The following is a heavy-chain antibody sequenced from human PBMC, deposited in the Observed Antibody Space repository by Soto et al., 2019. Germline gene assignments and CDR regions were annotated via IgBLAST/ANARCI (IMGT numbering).Heavy chain of an antibody. V-gene: IGHV3-23*01. CDR3: AKRFYREEDGYNFFDS. CDR1: GFTFSNCA. CDR2: ISGRGGST. Sequence: RGSLRLSCSASGFTFSNCAMSWVRQAPGKGLEWVSTISGRGGSTYYADSVKGRLTISRDNSKNTLFLQMNSLRAEDTAVYYCAKRFYREEDGYNFFDSWGQGTLVTVSS. J-gene: IGHJ4*02. D-gene: IGHD5-12*01.